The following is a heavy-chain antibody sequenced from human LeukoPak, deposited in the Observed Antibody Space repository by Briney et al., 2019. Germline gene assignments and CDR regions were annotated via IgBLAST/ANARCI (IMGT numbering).Heavy chain of an antibody. CDR1: GFTVSSNY. CDR2: IYSGGST. J-gene: IGHJ4*02. D-gene: IGHD5-24*01. V-gene: IGHV3-53*01. Sequence: AGGSLRLSCAASGFTVSSNYMSWVRQAPGKGLEWVSVIYSGGSTYYADSVKGRFTISRDNSKNTLYRQMNSLRAEDTAVYYCASMRWLQSSVDYWGQGTLVTVSS. CDR3: ASMRWLQSSVDY.